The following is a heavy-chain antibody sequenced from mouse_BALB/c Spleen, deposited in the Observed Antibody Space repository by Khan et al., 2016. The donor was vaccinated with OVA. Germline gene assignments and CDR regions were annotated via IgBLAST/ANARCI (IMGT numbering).Heavy chain of an antibody. Sequence: QIQLVQSGPELKKPGETVRISCKASGYTFTTAGMQWVQKMPGKGLKWIGWINTHSGVPKYAEDFKGRFAFSLDTSASTAYLQITNLKHEDTATDFCARGGAAYYRNDGGAMDYWGQGTSVTVSS. CDR1: GYTFTTAG. CDR3: ARGGAAYYRNDGGAMDY. D-gene: IGHD2-14*01. CDR2: INTHSGVP. J-gene: IGHJ4*01. V-gene: IGHV9-4*02.